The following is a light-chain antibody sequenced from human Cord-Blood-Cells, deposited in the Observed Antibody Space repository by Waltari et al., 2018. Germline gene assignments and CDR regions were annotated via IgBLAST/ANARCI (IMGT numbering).Light chain of an antibody. CDR3: MIWPSNAVV. CDR2: YYSDSDK. Sequence: QPVLTQPPSSSASPGESARLTCTLPSDINVGSYNIYWYQQKPRSPPRYLLYYYSDSDKGQGSGVPSRFSGSKDASANTGIFLISGLQAEDEADYYCMIWPSNAVVFGGGTKLTVL. CDR1: SDINVGSYN. J-gene: IGLJ2*01. V-gene: IGLV5-37*01.